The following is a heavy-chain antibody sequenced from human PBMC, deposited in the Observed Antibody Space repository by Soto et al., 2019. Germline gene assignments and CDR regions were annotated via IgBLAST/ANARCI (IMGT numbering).Heavy chain of an antibody. CDR2: LYTRGTT. CDR1: GASISNFY. CDR3: AKGGTYYFDS. V-gene: IGHV4-4*07. J-gene: IGHJ4*02. Sequence: VSLTCSVSGASISNFYWSWIRQSAGKGLEWIGRLYTRGTTDYNPSLKSRVTMSIDTSKNRVSLSLTSVTAADTAVYYCAKGGTYYFDSWGQGIVVTVSS. D-gene: IGHD3-16*01.